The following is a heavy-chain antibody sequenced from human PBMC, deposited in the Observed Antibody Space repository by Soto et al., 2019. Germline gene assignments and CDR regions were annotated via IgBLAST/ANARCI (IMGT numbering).Heavy chain of an antibody. Sequence: EVQLVESGGGLGQPGGSLRLSCAGSGFTFSDHYMDWVRQAPGKGLEWVGRSRNKAKKYTTDYAASVKGRFTISSDDSRKSVFLQMNSLKSEDTAVYYCVRITGDRNWFDPWGQGTLVTVSS. CDR1: GFTFSDHY. D-gene: IGHD1-20*01. CDR2: SRNKAKKYTT. J-gene: IGHJ5*02. V-gene: IGHV3-72*01. CDR3: VRITGDRNWFDP.